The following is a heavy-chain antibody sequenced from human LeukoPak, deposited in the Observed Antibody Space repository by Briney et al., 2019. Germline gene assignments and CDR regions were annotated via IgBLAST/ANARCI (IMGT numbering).Heavy chain of an antibody. V-gene: IGHV1-18*01. D-gene: IGHD2-21*01. Sequence: ASVKVSCKAYGYTFTSYGISRVRQAPGQGLEWMGWISAYNGNTNYAQKFQGRVTITADEPTRTAYMELTYVRSDDTAVYYCTIIPNVILFTHYFEYWGQGTLVTVSS. CDR2: ISAYNGNT. J-gene: IGHJ4*02. CDR1: GYTFTSYG. CDR3: TIIPNVILFTHYFEY.